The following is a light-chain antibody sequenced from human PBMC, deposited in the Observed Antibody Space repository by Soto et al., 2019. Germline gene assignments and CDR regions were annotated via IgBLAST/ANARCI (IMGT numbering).Light chain of an antibody. CDR1: SNDIGGYNY. Sequence: QSVLAQPASVSGSPGQSITIPCTGTSNDIGGYNYVSWYQQFPGKAPKLIIYDVTNRPSGVSFRFSGSKSGNTASLTISGLRAEDEADYHGSSYSCTSTRQLXGAGTNVPVL. V-gene: IGLV2-14*03. CDR2: DVT. J-gene: IGLJ1*01. CDR3: SSYSCTSTRQL.